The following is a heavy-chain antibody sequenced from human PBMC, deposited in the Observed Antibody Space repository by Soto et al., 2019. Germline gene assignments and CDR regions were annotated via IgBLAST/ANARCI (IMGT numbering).Heavy chain of an antibody. CDR3: ARDPSPIVGATSSFDY. D-gene: IGHD1-26*01. CDR2: ISAYNGNT. J-gene: IGHJ4*02. CDR1: GYTFTSYG. Sequence: ASVKVSCKASGYTFTSYGISWVRQAPGQGLEWMGWISAYNGNTNYAQKLQGRVTMTTDTSTSTAYMELGGLRSDDTAVYYCARDPSPIVGATSSFDYWGQGTLVTVSS. V-gene: IGHV1-18*01.